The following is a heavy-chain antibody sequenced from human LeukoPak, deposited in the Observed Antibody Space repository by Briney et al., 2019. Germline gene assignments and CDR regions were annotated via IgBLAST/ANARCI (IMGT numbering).Heavy chain of an antibody. D-gene: IGHD2-21*02. CDR2: INTDNGNT. V-gene: IGHV1-18*01. J-gene: IGHJ5*02. CDR3: ARKGCTGDCYRFDP. CDR1: GYTFNTYG. Sequence: GASVKVSCKASGYTFNTYGISWVRQAPGQRPGWMGWINTDNGNTKYAQKFQGRVTMTTDISTSTAYMELSSLRSDDTAVYYCARKGCTGDCYRFDPWGQGTLVTVSS.